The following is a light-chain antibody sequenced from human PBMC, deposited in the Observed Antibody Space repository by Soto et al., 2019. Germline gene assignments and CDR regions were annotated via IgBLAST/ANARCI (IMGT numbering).Light chain of an antibody. V-gene: IGKV1-27*01. CDR2: GAS. CDR3: QKYNSAPFT. J-gene: IGKJ3*01. CDR1: QDIGSS. Sequence: DIQMTQSPSSLSTYVGDRVTITCRASQDIGSSLAWYQQKPGKLPNLLIYGASTLQSGVPSRFSGSGSGTYFTLTISSLRPDDVASYYCQKYNSAPFTFVPGTKVDLK.